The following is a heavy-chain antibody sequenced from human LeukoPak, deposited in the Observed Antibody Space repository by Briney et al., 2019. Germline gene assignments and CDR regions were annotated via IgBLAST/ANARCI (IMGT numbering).Heavy chain of an antibody. CDR1: GFTFSSYG. Sequence: GGSLRLSCAASGFTFSSYGMHWVRQAPGKGLEWVAFIRYDGSNKYYADSVKGRVTISRDNSKNTPYLQMNTLRAEDTAVYYCAKDRRYSSGPRGFDYWGQRTVVTVSS. D-gene: IGHD6-19*01. CDR3: AKDRRYSSGPRGFDY. CDR2: IRYDGSNK. V-gene: IGHV3-30*02. J-gene: IGHJ4*02.